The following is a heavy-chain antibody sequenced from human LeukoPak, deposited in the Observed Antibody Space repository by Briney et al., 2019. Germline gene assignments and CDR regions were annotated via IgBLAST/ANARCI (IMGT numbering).Heavy chain of an antibody. CDR3: ARERGSRAVAGTGWFDP. V-gene: IGHV1-18*01. D-gene: IGHD6-19*01. CDR2: ISAYNGNT. CDR1: GYTFTSYG. Sequence: ASVKVSCKASGYTFTSYGISWVRQAPGQGLEWMGWISAYNGNTNYAQKHQGRVTMTTDTSTSTAYMELRSLRSDDTAVYYCARERGSRAVAGTGWFDPWGQGTLVTVSS. J-gene: IGHJ5*02.